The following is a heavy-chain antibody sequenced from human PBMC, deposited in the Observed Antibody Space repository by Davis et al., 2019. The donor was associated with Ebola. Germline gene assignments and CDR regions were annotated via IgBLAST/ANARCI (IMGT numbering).Heavy chain of an antibody. CDR3: ARGWPSTVTTDYYAMDV. V-gene: IGHV4-30-4*01. CDR1: GGSISSSSYY. J-gene: IGHJ6*04. CDR2: IYSSGNA. Sequence: MPSETLSLTCTVSGGSISSSSYYWSWVRQPPGEGLEWIGYIYSSGNAYYNPSLKSRLTISLDASKSQFSLKLSSVTAADTAVYYCARGWPSTVTTDYYAMDVWGKGTTVTVSS. D-gene: IGHD4-17*01.